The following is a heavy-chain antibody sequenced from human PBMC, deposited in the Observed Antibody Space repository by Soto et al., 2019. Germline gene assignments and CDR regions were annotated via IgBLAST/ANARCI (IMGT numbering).Heavy chain of an antibody. Sequence: LSLTCAVYGGSFSGYYWSWIRQPPGKGLEWIGEINHSGSTNYNPSLKSRVTISVDTSKNQFSLKLSSVTAADTAMYYCARMWGGYNSHWGQGTLVTVPS. J-gene: IGHJ4*02. CDR2: INHSGST. V-gene: IGHV4-34*01. CDR1: GGSFSGYY. D-gene: IGHD6-25*01. CDR3: ARMWGGYNSH.